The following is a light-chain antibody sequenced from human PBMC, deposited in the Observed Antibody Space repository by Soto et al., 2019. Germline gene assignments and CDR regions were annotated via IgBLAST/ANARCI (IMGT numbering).Light chain of an antibody. V-gene: IGLV1-40*01. CDR3: QSYDSSRVV. Sequence: QLVLTQPPSVSGAPGQRVTISCTGNSSNIGAGYDLHWYQQFPGAAPKVLIHGNTNRPAGVPARFSGSKSGTSASLAITGLQAEDEADYYCQSYDSSRVVFGGGTKMTVL. CDR2: GNT. J-gene: IGLJ2*01. CDR1: SSNIGAGYD.